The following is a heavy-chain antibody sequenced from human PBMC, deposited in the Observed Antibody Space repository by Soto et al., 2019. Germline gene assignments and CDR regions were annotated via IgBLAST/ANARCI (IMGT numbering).Heavy chain of an antibody. CDR2: INPNSGGT. CDR1: GYTFTGYY. J-gene: IGHJ6*02. CDR3: ARQHIVVVPPYYYGMDV. Sequence: GASVKVSCTASGYTFTGYYMHWVRQAPGQGLEWMGWINPNSGGTNYAQKFQGWVTMTRDTSISTAYMELSRLRSDDPAVYYCARQHIVVVPPYYYGMDVWGQGTTVTVSS. V-gene: IGHV1-2*04. D-gene: IGHD2-21*01.